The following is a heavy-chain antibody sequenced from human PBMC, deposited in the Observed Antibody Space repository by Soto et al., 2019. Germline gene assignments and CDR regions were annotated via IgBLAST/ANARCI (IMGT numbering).Heavy chain of an antibody. Sequence: PGGSLRLSCAASGFTFSDYYMSWIRQAPGKGLEWVSYISSSGSTIYYADSVKGRFTISRDNAKNSLYLQMNSLRAEDTAVYYCERGKNGTTFWHAFDIWGQGTMVTVSS. J-gene: IGHJ3*02. D-gene: IGHD1-7*01. CDR2: ISSSGSTI. CDR1: GFTFSDYY. V-gene: IGHV3-11*01. CDR3: ERGKNGTTFWHAFDI.